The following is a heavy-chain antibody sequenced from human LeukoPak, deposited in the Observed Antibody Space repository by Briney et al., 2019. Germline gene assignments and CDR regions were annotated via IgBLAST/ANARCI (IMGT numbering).Heavy chain of an antibody. CDR1: GYTFTGYY. CDR3: AITARITIFGVVTAPLDY. Sequence: ASVKVSCKASGYTFTGYYMHWVRQAPGQGLEWMGWINPNSGGTNYAQKFQGRVTMTRDTSISTAYMELSRLGSDDTAVYYCAITARITIFGVVTAPLDYWGQGTLVTVSS. D-gene: IGHD3-3*01. CDR2: INPNSGGT. J-gene: IGHJ4*02. V-gene: IGHV1-2*02.